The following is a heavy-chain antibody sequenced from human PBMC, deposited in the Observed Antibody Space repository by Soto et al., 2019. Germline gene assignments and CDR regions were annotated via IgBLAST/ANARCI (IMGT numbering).Heavy chain of an antibody. J-gene: IGHJ5*02. D-gene: IGHD4-4*01. CDR1: GFTFSDSW. CDR3: VRGGSNYAS. V-gene: IGHV3-7*01. Sequence: PERSLRLSCTASGFTFSDSWMTLVRQAPGKGLEWVARIKPDESEKKYADSVKGRFSISRDNAKNSMYLQMDSLRGEDTAVYYCVRGGSNYASWGKGTLVTVSS. CDR2: IKPDESEK.